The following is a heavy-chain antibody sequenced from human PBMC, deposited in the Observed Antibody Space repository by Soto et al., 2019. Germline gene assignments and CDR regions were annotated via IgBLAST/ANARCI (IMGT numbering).Heavy chain of an antibody. CDR1: SGSISSSTYF. CDR2: IYYSGGT. D-gene: IGHD3-16*01. Sequence: SETLSLTCTVSSGSISSSTYFWGWIRQPPGKGLEWIGSIYYSGGTYYNPSLKSRVTISVDTSKNQFSLKLSSVTAADTAVYYCARHNGPLYVGYYYDMDVLGQGTTVTVS. V-gene: IGHV4-39*01. CDR3: ARHNGPLYVGYYYDMDV. J-gene: IGHJ6*02.